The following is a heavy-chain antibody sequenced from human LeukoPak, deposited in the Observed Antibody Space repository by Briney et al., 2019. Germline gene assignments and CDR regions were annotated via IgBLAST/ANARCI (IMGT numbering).Heavy chain of an antibody. CDR1: GFTFSSYS. D-gene: IGHD4-17*01. V-gene: IGHV3-23*01. CDR2: ISGSGDTT. CDR3: AKELTTERTPGVDS. J-gene: IGHJ4*02. Sequence: GGSLRLSCTASGFTFSSYSMSWVRQDPGTGREWVSAISGSGDTTFYADSVKGRFTISRDNSKKTLYLQVNSLRAEDTAVYFCAKELTTERTPGVDSWGQGTLVTVSS.